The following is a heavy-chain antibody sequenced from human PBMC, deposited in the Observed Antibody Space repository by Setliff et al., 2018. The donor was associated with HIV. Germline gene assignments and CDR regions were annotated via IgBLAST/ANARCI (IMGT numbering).Heavy chain of an antibody. CDR2: IYFTGSS. V-gene: IGHV4-59*01. D-gene: IGHD4-17*01. CDR1: DDPISSYY. J-gene: IGHJ3*01. CDR3: ARVQMAYAAFDV. Sequence: ASETLSLTCYVTDDPISSYYWSWIRQPPGKGLEWIGSIYFTGSSDNNPSLKSRVTLSVDTSKHQFSLKLSSVTAADTAVYYCARVQMAYAAFDVWGQGTMVTVSS.